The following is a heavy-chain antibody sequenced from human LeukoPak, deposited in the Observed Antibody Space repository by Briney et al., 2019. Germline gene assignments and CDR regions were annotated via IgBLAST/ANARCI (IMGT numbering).Heavy chain of an antibody. CDR3: ARSDGGFGEFDAFDI. V-gene: IGHV3-21*01. CDR1: GFTFSSYS. D-gene: IGHD3-10*01. J-gene: IGHJ3*02. Sequence: GGSLRLSCAASGFTFSSYSMNWVRQAPGKGLEWVSSISSSSSFIYYADSVKGRFTISRDNAKNSLSLQMNSLRAEDTAVYYCARSDGGFGEFDAFDIWGQGTMVTVSS. CDR2: ISSSSSFI.